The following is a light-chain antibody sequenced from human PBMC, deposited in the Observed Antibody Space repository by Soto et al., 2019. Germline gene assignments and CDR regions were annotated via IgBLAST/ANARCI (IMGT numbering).Light chain of an antibody. J-gene: IGLJ2*01. Sequence: SNELTQPPSVSVSPGQTASITCSGNKLGNKYACWYQQKPGQSPVVVIYQDSKRPSGIPERFSGSNSGNTATLSISGTQAMDEADYYCQAWDSSTVVFGGGTKVTVL. V-gene: IGLV3-1*01. CDR3: QAWDSSTVV. CDR1: KLGNKY. CDR2: QDS.